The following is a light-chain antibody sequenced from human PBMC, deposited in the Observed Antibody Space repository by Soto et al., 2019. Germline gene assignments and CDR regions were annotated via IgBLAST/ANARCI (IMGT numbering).Light chain of an antibody. CDR1: NSNIGSNT. Sequence: QSVLTQPPSASGTPGQRVTISCSGNNSNIGSNTVNWYQQLPGTAPKLLIYSDNQRPSGVPDRFSGSKSGTSASLAISGLQSEDEADYYCAAWDDSLNVHVVLGAGTKLTVL. V-gene: IGLV1-44*01. CDR3: AAWDDSLNVHVV. CDR2: SDN. J-gene: IGLJ2*01.